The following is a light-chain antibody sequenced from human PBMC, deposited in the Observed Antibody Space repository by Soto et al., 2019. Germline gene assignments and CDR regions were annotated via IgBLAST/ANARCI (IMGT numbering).Light chain of an antibody. V-gene: IGKV1-39*01. CDR2: PAS. CDR1: QSISSY. CDR3: QQRKT. Sequence: DIQMTQSPSSLSASVGDRVTITCRASQSISSYLNWYQQKPGKAPKLLIYPASSLQSGVPSRFSGSGSGTDFTLTISSLQPEDFATYYCQQRKTFGQGTKVEIK. J-gene: IGKJ1*01.